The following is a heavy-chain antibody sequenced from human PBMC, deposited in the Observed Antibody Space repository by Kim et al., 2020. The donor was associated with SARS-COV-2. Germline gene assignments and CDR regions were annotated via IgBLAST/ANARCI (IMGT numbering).Heavy chain of an antibody. J-gene: IGHJ5*02. CDR2: INPSGGST. Sequence: ASVKVSCKASGYTFTSYYMHWVRQAPGQGLEWMGIINPSGGSTSYAQKFQGRVTMTRDTSTSTVYMELSSLRSEDTAVYYCARAWGYCTGGVSYFRGCWFDPWGQGTLVTVSS. CDR3: ARAWGYCTGGVSYFRGCWFDP. V-gene: IGHV1-46*01. D-gene: IGHD2-8*02. CDR1: GYTFTSYY.